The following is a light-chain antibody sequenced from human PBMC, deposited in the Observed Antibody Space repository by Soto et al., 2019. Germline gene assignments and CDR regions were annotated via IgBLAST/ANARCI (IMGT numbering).Light chain of an antibody. Sequence: EIVMTQSPATLSVSPGERATLSCRASQSVSSNLAWYQQKPGQAPRLLLYGASPRATGIPARFSGSGSGTEFTLTISSLQSEDFAVYYCQQYNNWFLTFGGGAKVEIK. J-gene: IGKJ4*01. V-gene: IGKV3-15*01. CDR2: GAS. CDR1: QSVSSN. CDR3: QQYNNWFLT.